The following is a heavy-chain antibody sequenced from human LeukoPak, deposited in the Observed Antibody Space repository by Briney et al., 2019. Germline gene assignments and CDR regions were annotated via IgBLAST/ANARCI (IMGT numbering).Heavy chain of an antibody. D-gene: IGHD2-15*01. CDR2: IYPSDSDT. V-gene: IGHV5-51*01. CDR1: GYSFTNYW. J-gene: IGHJ4*02. Sequence: GESLKISCKGSGYSFTNYWIGWVRQMPGKGMEWMGSIYPSDSDTSYSPSFQGQVTISVDKSISTAYLQWSSLKASDTAMFYCARRYCSGGSCNFDYWGQGTLVTVSS. CDR3: ARRYCSGGSCNFDY.